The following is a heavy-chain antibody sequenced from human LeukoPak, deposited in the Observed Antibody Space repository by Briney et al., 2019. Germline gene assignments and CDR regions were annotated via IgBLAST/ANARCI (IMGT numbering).Heavy chain of an antibody. CDR3: ARLGSYYPYYYYMDV. CDR1: GFTFGDYA. J-gene: IGHJ6*03. Sequence: GGSLRLSCTASGFTFGDYAMSWVRQAPGKGLEWVSYISSSGSTIYYADSVKGRFTISRDNAKNSLYLQMNSLRAEDTAVYYCARLGSYYPYYYYMDVWGKGTTVTISS. D-gene: IGHD1-26*01. V-gene: IGHV3-48*03. CDR2: ISSSGSTI.